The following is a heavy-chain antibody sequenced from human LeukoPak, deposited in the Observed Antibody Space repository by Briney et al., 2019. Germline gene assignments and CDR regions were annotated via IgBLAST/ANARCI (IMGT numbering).Heavy chain of an antibody. CDR3: AREKDIVATFDY. Sequence: ASVKVSCKASGYTFTGYYMHWVRQAPGQGLEWMGWINPNSGGTNYAQKFQGRVTMTRDTSISTAYMELSRLRSEDTAVYYCAREKDIVATFDYWGQGTLVTVSS. D-gene: IGHD5-12*01. CDR1: GYTFTGYY. CDR2: INPNSGGT. V-gene: IGHV1-2*02. J-gene: IGHJ4*02.